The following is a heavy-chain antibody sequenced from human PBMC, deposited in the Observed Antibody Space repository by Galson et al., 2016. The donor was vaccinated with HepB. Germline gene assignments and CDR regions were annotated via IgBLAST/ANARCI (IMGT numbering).Heavy chain of an antibody. D-gene: IGHD4/OR15-4a*01. J-gene: IGHJ4*02. CDR2: MTSSSSAI. V-gene: IGHV3-48*02. Sequence: SLRLSCAASGFRFSTYSMNWVRQPPGKGLEWIAYMTSSSSAIYYADSVKGRFTISGDNAKNSLFLQMDSLRDEDTAVYYCATAKCYFDHWGQGTLVTVSS. CDR1: GFRFSTYS. CDR3: ATAKCYFDH.